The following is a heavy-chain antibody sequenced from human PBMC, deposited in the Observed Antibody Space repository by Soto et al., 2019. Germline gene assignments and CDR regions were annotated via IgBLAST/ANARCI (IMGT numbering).Heavy chain of an antibody. Sequence: SVNVSFKASGGTFSSYAISWVRQAPGQGLELMGGIIPIFGTANYAQKFQGRVTITAXEXXXXAXMXLXXXXSEXTAVYYCARVGGSSGKGPFDYWGQGTLDTVSS. J-gene: IGHJ4*02. CDR3: ARVGGSSGKGPFDY. CDR1: GGTFSSYA. CDR2: IIPIFGTA. V-gene: IGHV1-69*13. D-gene: IGHD3-22*01.